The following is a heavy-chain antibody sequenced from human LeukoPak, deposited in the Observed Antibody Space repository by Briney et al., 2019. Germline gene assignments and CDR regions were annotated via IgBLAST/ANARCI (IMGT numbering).Heavy chain of an antibody. CDR2: IKGDGSHT. D-gene: IGHD3-9*01. Sequence: GGSLRLSCAASGFNFGNYWMHWVRQAPGKGLVWVSRIKGDGSHTIYADSVKGRSTISRDNAKNTLYLQMKSLRAEDTAVYYCVRDWDHFDFDSWGQGTLVTVSS. CDR1: GFNFGNYW. CDR3: VRDWDHFDFDS. J-gene: IGHJ5*01. V-gene: IGHV3-74*01.